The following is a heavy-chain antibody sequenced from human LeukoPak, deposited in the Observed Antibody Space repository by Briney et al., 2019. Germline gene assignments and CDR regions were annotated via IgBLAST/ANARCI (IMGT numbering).Heavy chain of an antibody. D-gene: IGHD3-22*01. J-gene: IGHJ6*03. CDR3: ARTYYYDSSGSPRYYYYMDV. CDR2: INHSGST. CDR1: GGSFSGYY. Sequence: NPSETLSLTCAVYGGSFSGYYWSWIRQPPGKGLEWIGEINHSGSTNYNPSLKSRVTISVDTSRNQFSLKLSSVTAADTAVYYCARTYYYDSSGSPRYYYYMDVWGKGTTVTVSS. V-gene: IGHV4-34*01.